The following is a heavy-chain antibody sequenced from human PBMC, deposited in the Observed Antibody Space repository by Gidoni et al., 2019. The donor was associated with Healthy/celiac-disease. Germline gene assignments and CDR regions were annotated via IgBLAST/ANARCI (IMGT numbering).Heavy chain of an antibody. Sequence: TYYNPSLKSRVTISVDTSKNQFSLKLSAVTAADTAVYYCARDKGSSSSGRFDDWGQGTLVTVSS. J-gene: IGHJ4*02. D-gene: IGHD6-6*01. CDR2: T. CDR3: ARDKGSSSSGRFDD. V-gene: IGHV4-31*02.